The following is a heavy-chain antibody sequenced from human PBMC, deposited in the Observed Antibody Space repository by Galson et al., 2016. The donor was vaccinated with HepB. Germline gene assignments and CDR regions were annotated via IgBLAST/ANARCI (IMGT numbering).Heavy chain of an antibody. CDR2: IYHTGST. Sequence: LSLTCTVSGVYLHPGGHFWTWIRQHPSTGLEWLGYIYHTGSTSYNASLKSRHSLSIDRSKNNFSTNLTSGTAADTAIYYCASGDYTGPLDYWGQGILVTVSS. CDR1: GVYLHPGGHF. J-gene: IGHJ4*02. D-gene: IGHD4-17*01. CDR3: ASGDYTGPLDY. V-gene: IGHV4-31*03.